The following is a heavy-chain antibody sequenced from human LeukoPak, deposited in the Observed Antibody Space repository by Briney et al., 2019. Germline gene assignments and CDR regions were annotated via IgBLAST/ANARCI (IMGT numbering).Heavy chain of an antibody. Sequence: GESLKISCKGSGYSFTTYWIGWVRQMPGKGLEWMGIIYPDDSDTKYSPSFQGQVTTSADKSISTAYLQWSSLKASDTAMYYCARRGYCSGGSCFWYFDLWGRGTLVTVSS. J-gene: IGHJ2*01. CDR2: IYPDDSDT. D-gene: IGHD2-15*01. V-gene: IGHV5-51*01. CDR3: ARRGYCSGGSCFWYFDL. CDR1: GYSFTTYW.